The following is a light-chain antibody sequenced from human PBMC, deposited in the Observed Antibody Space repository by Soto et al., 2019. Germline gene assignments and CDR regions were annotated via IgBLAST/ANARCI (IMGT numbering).Light chain of an antibody. CDR2: EVN. J-gene: IGLJ2*01. CDR1: SSDVGGYNY. V-gene: IGLV2-14*01. CDR3: TSYTSRSTVV. Sequence: QSVLTQPASVSGSPGQSITISCTGTSSDVGGYNYVSWYQQHPGEVPKLMIYEVNNRPSGVSNRFSGSKSGNTASLTISGLQAEDEADYYCTSYTSRSTVVFVGGTKLTVL.